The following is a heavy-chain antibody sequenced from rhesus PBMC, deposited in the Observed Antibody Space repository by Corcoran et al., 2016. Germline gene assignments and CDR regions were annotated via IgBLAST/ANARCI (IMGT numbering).Heavy chain of an antibody. CDR2: ISGSSGST. J-gene: IGHJ4*01. D-gene: IGHD1-44*02. CDR3: ARDLGGSYAFDY. CDR1: GGSVSSSNW. V-gene: IGHV4-65*01. Sequence: QVQLQESGPGLVKPSETLSLTCAVSGGSVSSSNWWSWIRQPPGKGLEWIGYISGSSGSTYYHPSRKCRVTISTDPSKHQFSLKLSSVTAADTAVYYCARDLGGSYAFDYWGQGVLVTVSS.